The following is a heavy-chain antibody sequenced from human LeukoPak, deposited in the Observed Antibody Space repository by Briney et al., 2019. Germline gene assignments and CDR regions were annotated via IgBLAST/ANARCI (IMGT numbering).Heavy chain of an antibody. J-gene: IGHJ2*01. CDR2: INHSGST. D-gene: IGHD3-3*01. CDR1: GGSFSGYY. Sequence: SETLSLTCAVYGGSFSGYYWSWIRQPPGKGLEWTGEINHSGSTNYNPSLKSRVTISVDTSKNQFSLKLSSVTAADTAVYYCARAHDFWSGPHRYFDLWGRGTLVTVSS. V-gene: IGHV4-34*01. CDR3: ARAHDFWSGPHRYFDL.